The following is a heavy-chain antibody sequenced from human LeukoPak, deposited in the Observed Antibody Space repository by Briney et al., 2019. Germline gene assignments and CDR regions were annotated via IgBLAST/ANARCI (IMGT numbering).Heavy chain of an antibody. CDR3: ARDYWWNYDY. D-gene: IGHD1-7*01. CDR1: GFIFSNYA. V-gene: IGHV3-30-3*01. Sequence: GGSLRLSCAASGFIFSNYAMHWVRQAPGKGLEWVAAISKDGSDKYYPGSVRGRFTISRDNSKNTIYLQMDSLRAEDTAIYYCARDYWWNYDYWGQGTLVTVSS. J-gene: IGHJ4*02. CDR2: ISKDGSDK.